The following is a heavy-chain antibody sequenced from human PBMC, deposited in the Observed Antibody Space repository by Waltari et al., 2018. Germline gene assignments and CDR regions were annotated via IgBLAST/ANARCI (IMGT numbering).Heavy chain of an antibody. CDR2: IYYSGST. J-gene: IGHJ4*02. Sequence: QLQLQESGPGLVKPSETLSLTCTVSGGSISSSSYYWGWIRQPPGKGLDGIGSIYYSGSTDYNPALKSRVTISVDTSKNQFSLKLSSVTAADTAVYYCARVGSSYYFDYWGQGTLVTVSS. D-gene: IGHD6-6*01. CDR1: GGSISSSSYY. V-gene: IGHV4-39*07. CDR3: ARVGSSYYFDY.